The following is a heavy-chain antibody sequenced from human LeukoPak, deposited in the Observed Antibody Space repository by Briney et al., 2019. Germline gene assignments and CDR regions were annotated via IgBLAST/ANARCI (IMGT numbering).Heavy chain of an antibody. CDR1: GFTFSSYA. CDR3: AKGGGDYPHWYFDL. Sequence: PGGSLRLSCAASGFTFSSYAMSWARQAPGKGLEWVSAIRGSGATTYYADSVKGRFTISRDNSKNTLYLHMNSLRAEDTAVYYCAKGGGDYPHWYFDLWGPGTLVTVSS. D-gene: IGHD4-17*01. J-gene: IGHJ2*01. CDR2: IRGSGATT. V-gene: IGHV3-23*01.